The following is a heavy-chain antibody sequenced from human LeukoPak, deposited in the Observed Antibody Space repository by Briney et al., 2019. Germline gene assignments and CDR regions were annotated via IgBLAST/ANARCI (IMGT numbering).Heavy chain of an antibody. CDR1: GGSISSYY. V-gene: IGHV4-59*01. Sequence: PSETLSLTCTVSGGSISSYYWSWIRQPPGKGLEWIGYIYYSGSTNYNPSLKSRVTISVDTSKNQFSLKLSSVTAADTAVYYCARDRRSGSSIQIFDYWGQGTLVTVSS. CDR2: IYYSGST. D-gene: IGHD3-10*01. J-gene: IGHJ4*02. CDR3: ARDRRSGSSIQIFDY.